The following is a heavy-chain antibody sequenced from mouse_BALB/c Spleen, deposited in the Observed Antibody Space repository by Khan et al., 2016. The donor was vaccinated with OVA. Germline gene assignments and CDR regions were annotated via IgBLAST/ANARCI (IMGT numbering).Heavy chain of an antibody. D-gene: IGHD1-1*01. J-gene: IGHJ2*01. CDR1: GFTFTSYG. CDR3: ATSYFYGYYFDY. V-gene: IGHV5-17*02. CDR2: ISSDSNTI. Sequence: EVELVESGGGLVQSGGSRKLSCAASGFTFTSYGMHWIRQAPEKGLEWVAYISSDSNTIYYADTVKGRFTISRDNPKNTLFLQMTSLRSGDTAMYFCATSYFYGYYFDYWGQSTTLTVSS.